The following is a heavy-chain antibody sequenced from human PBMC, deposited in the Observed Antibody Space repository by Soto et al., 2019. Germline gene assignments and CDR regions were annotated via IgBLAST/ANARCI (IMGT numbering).Heavy chain of an antibody. Sequence: QVQLVQSGAEVKKPGASVKVSCKASGYTFTGYYMHWVRQAPGQGLEWMGWINPNSGGTNYAQKLQGWVTMTRDTSISTAYRELSRLRSDDTAVYYCARGSAARGFDIWGQGTMVTVSS. V-gene: IGHV1-2*04. CDR1: GYTFTGYY. CDR3: ARGSAARGFDI. J-gene: IGHJ3*02. CDR2: INPNSGGT. D-gene: IGHD6-25*01.